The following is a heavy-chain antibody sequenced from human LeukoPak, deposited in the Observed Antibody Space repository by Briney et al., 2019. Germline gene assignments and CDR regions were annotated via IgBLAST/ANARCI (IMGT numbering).Heavy chain of an antibody. J-gene: IGHJ3*02. D-gene: IGHD3-9*01. CDR1: GFTFSSYW. V-gene: IGHV4-59*08. CDR2: IYYSGST. CDR3: ARRVEYFAAFDI. Sequence: KSGGSLRLSCAASGFTFSSYWMSWVRQPPGKGLEWIGYIYYSGSTNYNPSLKSRVTISVDTSKNQFSLKLSSVTAADTAVYYCARRVEYFAAFDIWGQGTMVTVSS.